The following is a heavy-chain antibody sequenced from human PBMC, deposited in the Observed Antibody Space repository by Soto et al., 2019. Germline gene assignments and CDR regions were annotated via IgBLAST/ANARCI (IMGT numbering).Heavy chain of an antibody. D-gene: IGHD2-2*01. V-gene: IGHV1-18*04. J-gene: IGHJ6*02. Sequence: QVQLVQSGAEVKKPGASVKVSCKASGYTFTSYGISWVRQAPGQGLEWMGWISAYNGNTNYAQKLQGRVTMTTDTSTSTAYMELRSLGSDDTAVYYCATGYCSSTSCYRDYYYGMDVWGQGTTVTVSS. CDR3: ATGYCSSTSCYRDYYYGMDV. CDR2: ISAYNGNT. CDR1: GYTFTSYG.